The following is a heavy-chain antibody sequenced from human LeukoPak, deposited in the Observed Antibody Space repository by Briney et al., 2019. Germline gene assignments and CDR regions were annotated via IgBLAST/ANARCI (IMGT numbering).Heavy chain of an antibody. D-gene: IGHD2-15*01. J-gene: IGHJ4*02. V-gene: IGHV3-74*01. CDR2: LNSDGSIT. CDR1: GVSFTTYW. CDR3: ARLGPTPY. Sequence: GGSLRLSCAASGVSFTTYWMHWVRQAPGKGLVWVSRLNSDGSITDYADSVKGRFTIYRDNAKNTLYLQMNSLRAEDTAVYYCARLGPTPYWGQGTLVTAS.